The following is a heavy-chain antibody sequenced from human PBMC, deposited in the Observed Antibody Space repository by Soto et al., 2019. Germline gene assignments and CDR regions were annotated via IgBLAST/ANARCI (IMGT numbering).Heavy chain of an antibody. D-gene: IGHD3-10*01. J-gene: IGHJ6*03. CDR2: IYYSGST. CDR1: GGSISSYY. V-gene: IGHV4-59*01. CDR3: ATSSRRVSAYYYMDV. Sequence: SETLSLTCTVSGGSISSYYWSWIRQPPGKGLEWIGYIYYSGSTNYNPSLKRRVTISVDTSKNQFSLKLSSVTAADTAVYYCATSSRRVSAYYYMDVWGKGTTVTVSS.